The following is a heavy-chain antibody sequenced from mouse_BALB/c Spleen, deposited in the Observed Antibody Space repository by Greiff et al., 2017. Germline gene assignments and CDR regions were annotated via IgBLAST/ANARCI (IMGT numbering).Heavy chain of an antibody. CDR2: INPSTGYT. V-gene: IGHV1-7*01. CDR3: ARGYYYGSSYVWYFDV. J-gene: IGHJ1*01. D-gene: IGHD1-1*01. CDR1: GYTFTSYW. Sequence: QVQLQQSGAELAKPGASVKMSCKASGYTFTSYWMHWVKQRPGQGLEWIGYINPSTGYTEYNQKFKDKATLTADKSSSTAYMQLSSLTSEDSAVYYCARGYYYGSSYVWYFDVWGAGTTVTVSS.